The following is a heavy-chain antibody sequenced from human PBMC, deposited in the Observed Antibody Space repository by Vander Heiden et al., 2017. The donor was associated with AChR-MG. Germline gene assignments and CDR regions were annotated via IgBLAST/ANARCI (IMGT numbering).Heavy chain of an antibody. D-gene: IGHD6-19*01. J-gene: IGHJ4*02. CDR1: GGSISSGGYY. V-gene: IGHV4-31*03. Sequence: QVQLQESGPGLVKPSQTLSLTCTVSGGSISSGGYYWSWIRQHPGKGLEWIGYIYYSGSTCYNPSLKSRVTISVDTSKNQFSLKLSSVTAADTAVYYWAGGRIAVAGTSPPDYWGQGTLVTVSS. CDR3: AGGRIAVAGTSPPDY. CDR2: IYYSGST.